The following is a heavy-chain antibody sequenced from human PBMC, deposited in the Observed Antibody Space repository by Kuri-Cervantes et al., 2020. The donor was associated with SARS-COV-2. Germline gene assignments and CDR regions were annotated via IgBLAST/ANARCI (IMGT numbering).Heavy chain of an antibody. CDR2: INPSGGST. V-gene: IGHV1-46*01. J-gene: IGHJ4*02. Sequence: ASVKVSCKASGYTFTSYGIAWVRQAPGQGLEWMGIINPSGGSTSYAQKFQGRVTMTRDTSASTAYMELSSLRSEDTAVYYCARGRIVVVPAAPDYWGQGTLVTVSS. D-gene: IGHD2-2*01. CDR3: ARGRIVVVPAAPDY. CDR1: GYTFTSYG.